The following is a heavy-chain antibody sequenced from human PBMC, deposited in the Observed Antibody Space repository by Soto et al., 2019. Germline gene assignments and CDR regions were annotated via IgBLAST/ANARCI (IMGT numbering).Heavy chain of an antibody. CDR1: GGSISSYY. CDR2: IYYSGST. Sequence: SETLSLTCTVSGGSISSYYWSWIRQPPGKGLEWIGYIYYSGSTNYNPSLKSRVTISVDTSKNQFSLKLSSVTAADTAVYYCARESRIAVAGTSFFQLWGQGTLVTVSS. V-gene: IGHV4-59*01. CDR3: ARESRIAVAGTSFFQL. J-gene: IGHJ1*01. D-gene: IGHD6-19*01.